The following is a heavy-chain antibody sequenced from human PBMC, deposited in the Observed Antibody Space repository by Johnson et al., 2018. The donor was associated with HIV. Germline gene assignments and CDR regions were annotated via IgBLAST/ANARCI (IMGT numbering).Heavy chain of an antibody. CDR1: GFTFSRYW. CDR3: AREQQDSYGGWWYGAFYM. V-gene: IGHV3-7*05. Sequence: VQLVESGGGLVQPGGSLRLSCAASGFTFSRYWMSWVRQAPGKGLVWVANIKQDGSEKQYVDSVKGRFTISRDNAKNSLYLQMNSLRAEDTAGYYCAREQQDSYGGWWYGAFYMWGQGTRVTVSS. CDR2: IKQDGSEK. D-gene: IGHD5-18*01. J-gene: IGHJ3*02.